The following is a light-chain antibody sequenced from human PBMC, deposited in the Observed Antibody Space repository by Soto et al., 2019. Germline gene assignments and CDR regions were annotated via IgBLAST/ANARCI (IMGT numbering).Light chain of an antibody. CDR2: GAS. CDR3: HHYGKSPIYT. V-gene: IGKV3-20*01. Sequence: EIVLTQSPGTLSLSPGATATLSCRASQSVSSNYLAWFQQKSGQAPRLLIYGASSRATGIPDRFSGSGSGTDFTLTITRLETEDFAVYYCHHYGKSPIYTFGPGTKVDFK. J-gene: IGKJ3*01. CDR1: QSVSSNY.